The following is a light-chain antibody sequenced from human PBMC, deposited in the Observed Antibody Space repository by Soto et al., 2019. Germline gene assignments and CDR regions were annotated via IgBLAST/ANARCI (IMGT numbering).Light chain of an antibody. Sequence: QSVLTQPASVSGSPGQSIAISCTGSSSDVGGYNYVSWYRQHPGKAPKLMIKDVTDRPSGVPDRFSASKSGNTASLTISGLQAEDEADYYCSSYTSSNTEVFGTGTKLTVL. J-gene: IGLJ1*01. CDR2: DVT. V-gene: IGLV2-14*03. CDR1: SSDVGGYNY. CDR3: SSYTSSNTEV.